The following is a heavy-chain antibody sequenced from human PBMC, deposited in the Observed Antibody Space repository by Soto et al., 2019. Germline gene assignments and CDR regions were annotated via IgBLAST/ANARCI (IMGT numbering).Heavy chain of an antibody. CDR3: ARGRYDILTGYYGFSDY. D-gene: IGHD3-9*01. J-gene: IGHJ4*02. CDR1: GGSISSSNW. CDR2: IYHSGST. V-gene: IGHV4-4*02. Sequence: QVQLQELGPGLVKPSGTLSLTCAVSGGSISSSNWWSWVRQPPGKGLEWIGEIYHSGSTNYNPSLKSRVTISVDKSKNQFSLKLSSVTAADTAVYYCARGRYDILTGYYGFSDYWGQGTLVTVSS.